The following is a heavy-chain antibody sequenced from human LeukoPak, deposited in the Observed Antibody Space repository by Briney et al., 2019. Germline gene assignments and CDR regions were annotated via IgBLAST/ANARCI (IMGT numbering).Heavy chain of an antibody. CDR3: AKDIGGTLSEASDI. J-gene: IGHJ3*02. CDR1: GFTFDDNA. Sequence: GWSLRLSCAASGFTFDDNAMHWVRQAPGKGLEWVSGISWNSGTTGYADSVKGRFTISRDNAKNSLHLQMNSLRDEDTALYYCAKDIGGTLSEASDIWGQGTMVTVSS. CDR2: ISWNSGTT. V-gene: IGHV3-9*01. D-gene: IGHD4-23*01.